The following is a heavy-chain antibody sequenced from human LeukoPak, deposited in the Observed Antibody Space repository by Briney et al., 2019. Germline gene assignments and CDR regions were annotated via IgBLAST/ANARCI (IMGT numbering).Heavy chain of an antibody. D-gene: IGHD3-10*01. J-gene: IGHJ4*02. CDR1: GGSINNYY. Sequence: SETLSLTCTVSGGSINNYYWSWMRQPPGKGLEWIGYVYDGGSTNYNPSLQSRVTMSVDTSKNQFSLKLTSVTAADTAVYYCARVRDGSGSYRRPIDSWGRGTLVTVSS. V-gene: IGHV4-59*08. CDR2: VYDGGST. CDR3: ARVRDGSGSYRRPIDS.